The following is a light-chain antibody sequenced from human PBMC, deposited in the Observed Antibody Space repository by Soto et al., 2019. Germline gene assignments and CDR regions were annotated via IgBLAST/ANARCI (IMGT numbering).Light chain of an antibody. J-gene: IGLJ1*01. CDR3: CSYAGTRTSWV. Sequence: QSVLTQPASVSGFLGQSITMSCTGSSSDVGTFNLVSWFQQHPGKAPKLLIFEGTKRPSGVSDRFSGSKSGNTASLTISGLQAEDEADYHCCSYAGTRTSWVFGTGTQ. CDR1: SSDVGTFNL. V-gene: IGLV2-23*01. CDR2: EGT.